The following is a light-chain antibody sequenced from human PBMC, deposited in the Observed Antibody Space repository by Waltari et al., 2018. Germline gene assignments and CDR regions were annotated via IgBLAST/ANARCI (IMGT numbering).Light chain of an antibody. CDR3: QQYDGSILT. CDR1: QTITNNF. CDR2: GAS. Sequence: CRASQTITNNFLVWYQQKPGQAPRLLIHGASSRATGFPDRFSGSGSGTDFTLTISRLEPEDVAVYYCQQYDGSILTFGGGTKVEI. J-gene: IGKJ4*01. V-gene: IGKV3-20*01.